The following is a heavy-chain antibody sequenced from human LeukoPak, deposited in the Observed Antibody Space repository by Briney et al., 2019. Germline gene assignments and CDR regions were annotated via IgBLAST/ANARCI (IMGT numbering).Heavy chain of an antibody. CDR2: IIPILGIA. CDR3: ARAPARGIAAAGTGWFDP. D-gene: IGHD6-13*01. Sequence: SVKVSCKASGGTFSSYAISWVRQAPGQGLEWMGRIIPILGIANYAQKFQGRVTITADESTSTAYMELSSLRSEDTAVYYCARAPARGIAAAGTGWFDPWGQGTLVTVSS. V-gene: IGHV1-69*04. CDR1: GGTFSSYA. J-gene: IGHJ5*02.